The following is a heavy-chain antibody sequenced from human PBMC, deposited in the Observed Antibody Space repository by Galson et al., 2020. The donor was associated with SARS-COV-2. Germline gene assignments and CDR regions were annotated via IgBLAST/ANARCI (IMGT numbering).Heavy chain of an antibody. J-gene: IGHJ4*02. V-gene: IGHV3-30*04. CDR3: ARDGFMITFGGVIRY. D-gene: IGHD3-16*01. CDR2: ISYDGSNK. CDR1: GFTFSSYA. Sequence: GGSLRLSCAASGFTFSSYAMHWVRQAPGKGLEWVAVISYDGSNKYYADSVKGRFTISRDNSKNTLYLQMNSLRAEDTAVYYCARDGFMITFGGVIRYWGQGTLVTVSS.